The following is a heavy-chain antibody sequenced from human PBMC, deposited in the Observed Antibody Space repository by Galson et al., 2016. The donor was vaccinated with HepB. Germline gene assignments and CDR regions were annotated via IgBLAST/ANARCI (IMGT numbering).Heavy chain of an antibody. D-gene: IGHD1-26*01. V-gene: IGHV3-23*01. CDR3: AKDLGFLVGATDN. CDR1: GFTFTSYA. J-gene: IGHJ4*02. CDR2: ITDTGGSA. Sequence: SLRLSCAASGFTFTSYAMSWVRQAPGKGLEWVSSITDTGGSAYYADAVKGRFTISRDNSKNTLYLQMNSLRVEDTAAYYCAKDLGFLVGATDNWGQGALVTVSS.